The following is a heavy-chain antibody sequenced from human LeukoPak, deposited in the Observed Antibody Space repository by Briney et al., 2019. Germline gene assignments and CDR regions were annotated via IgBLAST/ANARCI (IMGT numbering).Heavy chain of an antibody. CDR1: GGTFSSYA. Sequence: SVKVSCKASGGTFSSYAISWVRQAPGQGLEWMGGIIPIFGTANYAQKFQGRVTITADESTSTAYMELSSLRSEDTAVYYCARAVVPAVDDAFDIWGQGPMVTVSS. CDR2: IIPIFGTA. V-gene: IGHV1-69*01. CDR3: ARAVVPAVDDAFDI. D-gene: IGHD2-2*01. J-gene: IGHJ3*02.